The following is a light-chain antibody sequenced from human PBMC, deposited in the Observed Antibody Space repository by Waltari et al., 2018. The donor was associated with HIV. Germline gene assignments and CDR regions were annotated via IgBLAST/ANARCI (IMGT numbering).Light chain of an antibody. CDR1: SSNIGHNP. V-gene: IGLV1-44*01. CDR2: SNK. J-gene: IGLJ2*01. Sequence: QSVLTQPPSASGTPGQRVTISCSGSSSNIGHNPVDWYQQLPGTAPKLLIYSNKQRPSGVPDRISGSKSGTSASLAIGGLQSDDEADYYCASWEDSLHGPVFGGGTKLTVL. CDR3: ASWEDSLHGPV.